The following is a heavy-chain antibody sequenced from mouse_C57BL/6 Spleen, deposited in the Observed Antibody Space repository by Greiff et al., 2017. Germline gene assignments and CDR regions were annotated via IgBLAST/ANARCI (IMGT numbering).Heavy chain of an antibody. Sequence: EVQRVESGGGLVKPGGSLKLSCAASGFTFSSYAMSWVRQTPEKRLEWVATISDGGSYTYYPDNVKGRFTISRDNAKNNLYLQMSHLNSEDTAMYYCARDPYYDYDGCFFAYWGQGTLVTVSA. J-gene: IGHJ3*01. CDR2: ISDGGSYT. CDR3: ARDPYYDYDGCFFAY. CDR1: GFTFSSYA. D-gene: IGHD2-4*01. V-gene: IGHV5-4*01.